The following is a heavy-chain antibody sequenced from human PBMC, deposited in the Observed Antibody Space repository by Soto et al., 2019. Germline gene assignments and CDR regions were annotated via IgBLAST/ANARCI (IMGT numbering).Heavy chain of an antibody. Sequence: SETLSLTCTVSGGSVSNSNYYWGWIRQSPGKGLEWIGSVYYRGRSYSKSSVKSRVTISVDTSKNQFSLNLNSVTASDTAVYYCVSHRTSVLTQAYFDYWRPGALVTVSS. CDR3: VSHRTSVLTQAYFDY. CDR2: VYYRGRS. D-gene: IGHD2-8*01. CDR1: GGSVSNSNYY. J-gene: IGHJ4*02. V-gene: IGHV4-39*01.